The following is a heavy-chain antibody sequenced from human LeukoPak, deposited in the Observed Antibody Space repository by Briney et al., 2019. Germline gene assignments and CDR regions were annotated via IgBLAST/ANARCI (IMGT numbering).Heavy chain of an antibody. CDR3: ARDPSVNNAIGYNWFDH. Sequence: GGSLRLSCAASGFAFSSHGMHWVRQAPGKGLVWVSRSKCDGSVRNYADSVEGRFIISRDNAKKTLYLQMNNLGVEDTAVYFCARDPSVNNAIGYNWFDHWGQGALVTVSS. V-gene: IGHV3-74*01. D-gene: IGHD2/OR15-2a*01. J-gene: IGHJ5*02. CDR2: SKCDGSVR. CDR1: GFAFSSHG.